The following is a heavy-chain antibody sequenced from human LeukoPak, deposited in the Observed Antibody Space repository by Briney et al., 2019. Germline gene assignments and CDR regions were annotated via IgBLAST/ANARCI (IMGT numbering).Heavy chain of an antibody. V-gene: IGHV1-69*04. J-gene: IGHJ4*02. D-gene: IGHD3-10*01. CDR3: ASLTYYYGSGSLADFDY. Sequence: ASVKVSCKASGGTFSSYAISWVRQAPGQGLEWMGRIIPIFGIANYAQKFQGRVTITADKSTSTAYMELSSLRSEDTAVYYCASLTYYYGSGSLADFDYWGQGTLVTVSS. CDR2: IIPIFGIA. CDR1: GGTFSSYA.